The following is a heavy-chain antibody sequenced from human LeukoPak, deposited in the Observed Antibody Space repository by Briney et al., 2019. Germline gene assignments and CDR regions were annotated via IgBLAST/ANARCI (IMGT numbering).Heavy chain of an antibody. CDR1: GFTFSSYS. D-gene: IGHD3-10*01. CDR2: ISSSSSYI. CDR3: ARNFGSGSPNYYTYYGLDV. J-gene: IGHJ6*02. V-gene: IGHV3-21*01. Sequence: GGSLRLSCAASGFTFSSYSMNWVRQAPGKGLEWVSSISSSSSYIYYADSVKGRFTISRDNAKNSLYLQMNSLRAEDTAVYYCARNFGSGSPNYYTYYGLDVWGQGTTVTVSS.